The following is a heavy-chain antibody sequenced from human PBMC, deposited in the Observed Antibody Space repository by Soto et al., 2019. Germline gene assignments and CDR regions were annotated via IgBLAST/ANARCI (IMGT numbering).Heavy chain of an antibody. CDR1: GFTFSSFA. D-gene: IGHD3-3*01. J-gene: IGHJ6*02. CDR2: ISDSGGST. Sequence: EVQLLESGGGLVQPGGSLRLSCAASGFTFSSFARTWVRQAPGRGLEWVSGISDSGGSTYYADSVKGRFTISRDNSKNTLYLQMNSLRAEDTAIYHCAKARFWSGYDPTGGGMDVWGQGTTVTVSS. V-gene: IGHV3-23*01. CDR3: AKARFWSGYDPTGGGMDV.